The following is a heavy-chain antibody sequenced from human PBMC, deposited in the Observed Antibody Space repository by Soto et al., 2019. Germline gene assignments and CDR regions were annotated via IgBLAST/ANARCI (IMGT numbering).Heavy chain of an antibody. Sequence: ASVKVSCKASGYTFTSYGISWVRQAPEQGLEWMGWISAYNGNTNYAQKLQGRVTMTTDTSTSTAYMELRSLRSDDTAVYYCARDSETYYYDSSSGYWGQGTLVTVSS. J-gene: IGHJ4*02. D-gene: IGHD3-22*01. CDR2: ISAYNGNT. CDR1: GYTFTSYG. CDR3: ARDSETYYYDSSSGY. V-gene: IGHV1-18*01.